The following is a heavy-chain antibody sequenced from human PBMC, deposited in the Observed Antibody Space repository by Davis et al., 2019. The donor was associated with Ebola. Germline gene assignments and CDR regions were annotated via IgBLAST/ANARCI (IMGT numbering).Heavy chain of an antibody. CDR2: FDPEDGET. Sequence: AASVKVSCKVYEYTLTELPMHWVRQAPGKGLEWMGGFDPEDGETIYAQKFQGRVTMTEDTSTDTAYMELSRLRSEDTAVYYCATGEYSYGRDYYFGIDVWGQGTTATVSS. J-gene: IGHJ6*02. D-gene: IGHD5-18*01. CDR3: ATGEYSYGRDYYFGIDV. CDR1: EYTLTELP. V-gene: IGHV1-24*01.